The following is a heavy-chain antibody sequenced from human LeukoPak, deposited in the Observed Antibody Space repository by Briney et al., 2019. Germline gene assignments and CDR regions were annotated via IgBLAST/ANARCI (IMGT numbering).Heavy chain of an antibody. J-gene: IGHJ4*02. CDR3: ARDSYGSGSYNY. D-gene: IGHD3-10*01. CDR2: IYYSGST. Sequence: SETLSLTCTVSGGSISSSSYYWGWIRQPPGKGLEWIGSIYYSGSTYYNPSLKSRVTISVDTSKNQFSLKLSSVTAADTAVYYCARDSYGSGSYNYWGQGTLVTVSS. V-gene: IGHV4-39*07. CDR1: GGSISSSSYY.